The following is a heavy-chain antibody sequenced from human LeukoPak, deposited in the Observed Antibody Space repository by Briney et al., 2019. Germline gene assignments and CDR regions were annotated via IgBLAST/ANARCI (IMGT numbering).Heavy chain of an antibody. J-gene: IGHJ4*02. CDR3: AKRSWQFLDKGYFDY. D-gene: IGHD1-1*01. Sequence: GGSLRLPCAASGFTFSDYAMSWVRQAPGKGLEWVSAISGSDGSTSYADSVTGRFTISRDNSKNTLYLQMNSLRAEDTAVYYCAKRSWQFLDKGYFDYWGQGTLVTVSS. CDR2: ISGSDGST. CDR1: GFTFSDYA. V-gene: IGHV3-23*01.